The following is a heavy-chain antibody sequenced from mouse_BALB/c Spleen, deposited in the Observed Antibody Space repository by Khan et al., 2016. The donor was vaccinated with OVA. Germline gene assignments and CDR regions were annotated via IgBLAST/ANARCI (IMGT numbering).Heavy chain of an antibody. Sequence: EVQLVETGGGLVQPGGSLKLSCAASGFTFSSYGMSWVRQTPDKRLVLVATINSNGGSTYYPDSVKGRFTISRDNAKNPLYLQMSSLKSEDTAMYYCARMARTINWGQGTTLTVSS. J-gene: IGHJ2*01. V-gene: IGHV5-6-3*01. CDR1: GFTFSSYG. CDR3: ARMARTIN. CDR2: INSNGGST.